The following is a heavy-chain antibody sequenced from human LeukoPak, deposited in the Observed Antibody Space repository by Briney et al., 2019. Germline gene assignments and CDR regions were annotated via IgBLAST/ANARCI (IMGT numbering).Heavy chain of an antibody. V-gene: IGHV3-66*01. CDR3: ARDFGGV. Sequence: GRSLRLSCAASGFTFSSYAMHWVRQAPGKGLEWVSVIYSGGSTYYADSVKGRFTISRDNSKNTLYLQMNSLRAEDTAVYYCARDFGGVWGQGTTVTVSS. D-gene: IGHD2-15*01. CDR1: GFTFSSYA. J-gene: IGHJ6*02. CDR2: IYSGGST.